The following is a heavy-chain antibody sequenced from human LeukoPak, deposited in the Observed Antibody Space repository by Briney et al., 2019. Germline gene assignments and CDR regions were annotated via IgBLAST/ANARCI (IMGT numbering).Heavy chain of an antibody. Sequence: GGSLRLSCAASGFTFSDYYMSWIRQAPGQGLEWVAYISHSSGFTNYADSVKGRFTISRDNSKNTLYLQMNSLRAEDTAIYYCAKEERYCSSISCYNDYWGQGTLVTVSS. V-gene: IGHV3-11*05. D-gene: IGHD2-2*02. J-gene: IGHJ4*02. CDR3: AKEERYCSSISCYNDY. CDR2: ISHSSGFT. CDR1: GFTFSDYY.